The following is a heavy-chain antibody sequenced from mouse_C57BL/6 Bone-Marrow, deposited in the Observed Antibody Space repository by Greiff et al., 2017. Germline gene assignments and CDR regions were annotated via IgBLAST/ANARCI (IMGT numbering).Heavy chain of an antibody. D-gene: IGHD1-1*01. V-gene: IGHV1-50*01. CDR2: IDPSDSST. Sequence: QVQLQQPGAELVKPGASVQLSCKASGYTFTSYWMQWVHQRPGQGLEWIGEIDPSDSSTNYNQKFKGKATLPVDTSSSTAYMQLSSLTSEDSAVYYCAVYYYGSSYGDYWGQGTTLTVSS. CDR1: GYTFTSYW. CDR3: AVYYYGSSYGDY. J-gene: IGHJ2*01.